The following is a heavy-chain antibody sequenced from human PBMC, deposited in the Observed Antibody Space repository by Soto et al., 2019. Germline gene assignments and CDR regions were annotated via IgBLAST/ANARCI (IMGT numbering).Heavy chain of an antibody. J-gene: IGHJ4*02. D-gene: IGHD3-22*01. V-gene: IGHV4-34*01. CDR1: GGSFSAYY. Sequence: QVQLQQWGAGLLKPSETLSLTCAVYGGSFSAYYWSWIRQPPGKGLEWIGEVNDGGRPNYSVSLTSRLTRPLDTSKNQFSLKLRSVTAADTAVYYCARLGYYHSGGPPWGQGTLVTVSS. CDR2: VNDGGRP. CDR3: ARLGYYHSGGPP.